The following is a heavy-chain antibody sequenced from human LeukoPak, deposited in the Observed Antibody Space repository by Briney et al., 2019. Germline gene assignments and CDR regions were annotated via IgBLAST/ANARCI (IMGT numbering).Heavy chain of an antibody. CDR2: ISSSSSYT. V-gene: IGHV3-11*06. J-gene: IGHJ4*02. Sequence: PEGSLRLSCAASGFTFSDYYMSWIRQAPGKGLEWVSYISSSSSYTNYADSVKGRFTISRDNAKNSLYLQMNSLRAEDTAVYYCAGEGYCSSTSCQFDYWGQGTLVTVSS. CDR1: GFTFSDYY. D-gene: IGHD2-2*01. CDR3: AGEGYCSSTSCQFDY.